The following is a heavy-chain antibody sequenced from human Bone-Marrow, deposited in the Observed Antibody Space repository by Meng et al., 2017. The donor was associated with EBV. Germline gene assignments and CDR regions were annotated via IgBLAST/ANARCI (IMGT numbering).Heavy chain of an antibody. CDR2: IKHSGST. J-gene: IGHJ4*02. CDR1: GGSLSGFS. D-gene: IGHD3-9*01. V-gene: IGHV4-34*01. Sequence: QVHLQQWGAGLLKPSETLSLTCVVNGGSLSGFSWSWIRQAPGKGLEWIGEIKHSGSTNYNPSLKNRVTISVDPSKNQFSLRLSSVTAADTAVYYCARATGGSTGYFRWGQGTLVTVSS. CDR3: ARATGGSTGYFR.